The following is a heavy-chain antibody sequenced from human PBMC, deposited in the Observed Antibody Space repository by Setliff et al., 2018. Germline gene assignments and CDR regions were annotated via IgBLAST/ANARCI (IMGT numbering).Heavy chain of an antibody. D-gene: IGHD2-8*01. CDR3: ARDGVLYAMDF. CDR2: INQDGGAK. CDR1: GFTFSSFW. V-gene: IGHV3-7*01. Sequence: PGGSLRLSCAASGFTFSSFWMSWVRQAPGKGLEWVANINQDGGAKYYVDSVKGRFSVSRDNGKNSLYLQMNSLRAEDTAVYYCARDGVLYAMDFWGQGTTVTV. J-gene: IGHJ6*02.